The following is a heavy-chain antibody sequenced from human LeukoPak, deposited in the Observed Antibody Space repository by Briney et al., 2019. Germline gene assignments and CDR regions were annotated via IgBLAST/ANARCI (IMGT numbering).Heavy chain of an antibody. CDR2: IYTSGST. D-gene: IGHD1-1*01. CDR3: ARDHATGTTSWFDP. Sequence: SETLSLTCTVSGGSISSSSYYWGWIRQPPGKGLEWIGSIYTSGSTNYNPSLKSRVTMSVDTSKNQFSLKLSSVTAADTAVYYCARDHATGTTSWFDPWGQGTLVTVSS. J-gene: IGHJ5*02. V-gene: IGHV4-39*07. CDR1: GGSISSSSYY.